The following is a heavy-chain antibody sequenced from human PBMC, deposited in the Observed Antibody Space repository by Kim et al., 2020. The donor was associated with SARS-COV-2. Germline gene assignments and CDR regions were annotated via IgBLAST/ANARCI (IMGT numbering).Heavy chain of an antibody. CDR3: ARGDTAMVTPVDY. CDR1: GGSISSYY. D-gene: IGHD5-18*01. CDR2: IYYSGST. Sequence: SETLSLTCTVSGGSISSYYWSWIRQPPGKGLEWIGYIYYSGSTNYNPSLKSRVTISVDTSKNQFSLKLSSVTAADTAVYYCARGDTAMVTPVDYWGQGTLVTVSS. V-gene: IGHV4-59*13. J-gene: IGHJ4*02.